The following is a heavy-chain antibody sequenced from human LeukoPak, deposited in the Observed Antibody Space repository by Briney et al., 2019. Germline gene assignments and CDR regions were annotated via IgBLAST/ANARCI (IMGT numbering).Heavy chain of an antibody. CDR2: ISYDGNNK. D-gene: IGHD3-10*01. J-gene: IGHJ4*02. CDR3: AKDRMVRGVINSQYYFDF. Sequence: GGSLRLSCAASGFTFSSYGMHWVRQAPGKGLEWVAVISYDGNNKYYADSVKGRFTISRDNSKNTLYLQMNSLRAEDTAVYYCAKDRMVRGVINSQYYFDFWGQGTLVTVSS. CDR1: GFTFSSYG. V-gene: IGHV3-30*18.